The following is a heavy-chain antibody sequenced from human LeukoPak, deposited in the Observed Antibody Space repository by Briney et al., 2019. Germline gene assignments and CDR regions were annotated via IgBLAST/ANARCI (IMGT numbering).Heavy chain of an antibody. CDR2: IKQDGREN. CDR3: SRGATVQIGPAGWYFDL. V-gene: IGHV3-7*01. Sequence: PGGSLRLSCTASGFTFSNYWMTWVRQAPGKGLEWVADIKQDGRENYYVDSVKGRFTISRDNAKNSLYLQMNSLRAEDMAVYYCSRGATVQIGPAGWYFDLWGRGTLVTVSS. CDR1: GFTFSNYW. J-gene: IGHJ2*01. D-gene: IGHD3/OR15-3a*01.